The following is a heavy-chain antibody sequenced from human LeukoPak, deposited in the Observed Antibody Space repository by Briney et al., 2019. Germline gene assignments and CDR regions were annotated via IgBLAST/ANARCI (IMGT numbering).Heavy chain of an antibody. Sequence: ASAKVSCKVSGYTLTELSMHWVRQAPGKGLEWMGGFDPEDGETIYAQKFQGRVTMTEDTSTDTAYMELSSLRSEDTAVYYCATGTVTTPNYDYWGQGTLVTVSS. D-gene: IGHD4-17*01. CDR2: FDPEDGET. CDR3: ATGTVTTPNYDY. J-gene: IGHJ4*02. CDR1: GYTLTELS. V-gene: IGHV1-24*01.